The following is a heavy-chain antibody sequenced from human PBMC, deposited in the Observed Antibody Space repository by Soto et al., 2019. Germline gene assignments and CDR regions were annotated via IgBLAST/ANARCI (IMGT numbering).Heavy chain of an antibody. Sequence: QVQLVQSRGEVKKPGASVKVSCKTSGYSFTTYGISWVRQAPGQGLEWMGWISGYNGNTNYAQKLQGRVTMTTDTSTSTVYMERRSLRSDATAVYYCAREGPAPYYYYGMDVWGQGSTVTQSS. CDR3: AREGPAPYYYYGMDV. V-gene: IGHV1-18*01. J-gene: IGHJ6*01. CDR2: ISGYNGNT. CDR1: GYSFTTYG.